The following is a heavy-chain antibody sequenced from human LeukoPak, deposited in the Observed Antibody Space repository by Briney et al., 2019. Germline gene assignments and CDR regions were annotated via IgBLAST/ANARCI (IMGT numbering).Heavy chain of an antibody. D-gene: IGHD3-9*01. V-gene: IGHV3-23*01. J-gene: IGHJ4*02. CDR3: AKGCDTLRYFDWLLSGAGCFDY. CDR2: ISGSGGST. CDR1: GFAFSSYW. Sequence: GGSLRLSCAASGFAFSSYWMSWVRQAPGKGLEWVSAISGSGGSTYYADSVKGRFTISRDNSKNTLYLQMNSLRAEDTAVYYCAKGCDTLRYFDWLLSGAGCFDYWGQGTLVTVSS.